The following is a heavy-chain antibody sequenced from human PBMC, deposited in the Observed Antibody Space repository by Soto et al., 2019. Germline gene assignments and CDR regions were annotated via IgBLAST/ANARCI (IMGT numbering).Heavy chain of an antibody. CDR2: IIPIFGTA. Sequence: QVQLVQSGAEVKKPGSSVKVSCKASGGTFSSYAISWVRQAPGQGLEWMGGIIPIFGTANYAQKFQGRVTITADESTSTAYMELSSLRSEDTAVYDCARVDSSGYYDSYWFDPWGQGTLVTVSS. V-gene: IGHV1-69*01. CDR3: ARVDSSGYYDSYWFDP. J-gene: IGHJ5*02. D-gene: IGHD3-22*01. CDR1: GGTFSSYA.